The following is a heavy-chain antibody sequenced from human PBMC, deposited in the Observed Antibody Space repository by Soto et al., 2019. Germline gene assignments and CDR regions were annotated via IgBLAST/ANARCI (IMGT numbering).Heavy chain of an antibody. Sequence: GESLKISCKGSGYSFAGYWITWVRQKPGKGLEWMGRIDPSDSQTYYSPSFRGHVTISVTKSITTVFLQWSSLRTSDTAMYYCARQIYDSDTGPNFQYYFDSWGQGTPVTVSS. V-gene: IGHV5-10-1*01. CDR3: ARQIYDSDTGPNFQYYFDS. J-gene: IGHJ4*02. CDR2: IDPSDSQT. D-gene: IGHD3-22*01. CDR1: GYSFAGYW.